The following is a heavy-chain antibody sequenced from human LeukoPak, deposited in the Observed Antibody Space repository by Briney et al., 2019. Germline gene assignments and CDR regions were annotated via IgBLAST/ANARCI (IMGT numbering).Heavy chain of an antibody. D-gene: IGHD4-17*01. J-gene: IGHJ4*02. CDR3: ARGGGDDYGDYKSFY. Sequence: SETLSLTCAVSGGSISSSNWWSWVRQPPGKGLEWIGEIYHSGSTNYNPSLKSRVTISVDTSKNQFSLKLSSVTAADTAVYYCARGGGDDYGDYKSFYWGQGTLVTVSS. CDR1: GGSISSSNW. V-gene: IGHV4-4*02. CDR2: IYHSGST.